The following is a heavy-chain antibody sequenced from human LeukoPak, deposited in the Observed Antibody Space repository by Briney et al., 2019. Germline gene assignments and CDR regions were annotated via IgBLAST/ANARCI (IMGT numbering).Heavy chain of an antibody. Sequence: SETLSLTCSVSADSISLYFWSWIRQSPGKGLEWIGYIDDSGNTKYHPSLKSRVTISVDTSTNQFSLKLRSVTAADTAVYYCARSLRYFDWTEGGLDVWGQGTTVTV. CDR1: ADSISLYF. J-gene: IGHJ6*02. CDR3: ARSLRYFDWTEGGLDV. V-gene: IGHV4-59*01. D-gene: IGHD3-9*01. CDR2: IDDSGNT.